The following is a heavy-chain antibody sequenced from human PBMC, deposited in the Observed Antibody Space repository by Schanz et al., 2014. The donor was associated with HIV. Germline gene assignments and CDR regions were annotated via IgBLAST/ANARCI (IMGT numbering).Heavy chain of an antibody. Sequence: QVRLVESGGGVVRPGRSLRLSCAASGFTFDSYGMHWVRQAPGKGLEWVAVISYDGRNKYYADSVKGRFTISRDNSKNTLYLQMTTLRTEDTAVYYCAKPEYDSRGNSQSHFDSWGQGTLVTVSS. J-gene: IGHJ4*02. CDR2: ISYDGRNK. V-gene: IGHV3-33*05. CDR3: AKPEYDSRGNSQSHFDS. CDR1: GFTFDSYG. D-gene: IGHD3-22*01.